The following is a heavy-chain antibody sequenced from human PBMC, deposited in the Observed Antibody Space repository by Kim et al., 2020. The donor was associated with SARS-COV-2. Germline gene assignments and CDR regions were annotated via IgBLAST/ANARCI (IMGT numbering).Heavy chain of an antibody. J-gene: IGHJ4*02. CDR3: ARHPTANVLRFLESLLYLDY. CDR2: VYYSGST. Sequence: SETLSLTCTVSGASISSSSYYWGWIRQPPGKGLEWIGSVYYSGSTYYNPSLKRRVTISVDTSKNQFSLKLSSVTAADTAVYYCARHPTANVLRFLESLLYLDYWGQGTLVTVSS. CDR1: GASISSSSYY. D-gene: IGHD3-3*01. V-gene: IGHV4-39*01.